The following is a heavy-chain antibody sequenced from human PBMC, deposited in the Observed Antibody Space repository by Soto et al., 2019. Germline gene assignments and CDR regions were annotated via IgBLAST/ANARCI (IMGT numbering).Heavy chain of an antibody. CDR1: GFPFSVYS. V-gene: IGHV3-48*01. CDR2: ISSSGGTI. Sequence: ESGGGLVQPGGSLRLSCVGSGFPFSVYSMNWVRQTPGKGLEWIAYISSSGGTIYYADSVKGRFTISRDNAKDSVYLQMNSLRAEDTAVYYCAGDSWGQGTLVTVSS. CDR3: AGDS. J-gene: IGHJ5*02.